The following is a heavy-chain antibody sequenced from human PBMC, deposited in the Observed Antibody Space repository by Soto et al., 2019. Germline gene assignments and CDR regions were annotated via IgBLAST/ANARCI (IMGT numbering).Heavy chain of an antibody. Sequence: QVQLVQSGAEVKKPGASVKVSCKASGYTFTNYYVHWVRQAPGQGLEWMGIITPRGGATTYAQKFQGRVNMTRVKSTSTVYMELSSLRSEDTAVYFCARAPREELYHFDYWGRGTLVSVSS. CDR3: ARAPREELYHFDY. CDR2: ITPRGGAT. D-gene: IGHD3-3*01. CDR1: GYTFTNYY. V-gene: IGHV1-46*01. J-gene: IGHJ4*02.